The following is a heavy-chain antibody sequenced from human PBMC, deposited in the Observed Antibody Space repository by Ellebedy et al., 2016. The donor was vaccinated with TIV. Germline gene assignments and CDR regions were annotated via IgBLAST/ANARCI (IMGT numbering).Heavy chain of an antibody. V-gene: IGHV3-23*01. J-gene: IGHJ3*02. Sequence: GESLKISCAASAFTFSSYAMSWVRQAPGKGLEWVSAISGSVTSTYSADSVKGRFTISRDNSKNTLYLQMNSLRAEDTAVYYCAAAAGAGDDAFDIWGQGTMVTVSS. CDR1: AFTFSSYA. D-gene: IGHD6-13*01. CDR2: ISGSVTST. CDR3: AAAAGAGDDAFDI.